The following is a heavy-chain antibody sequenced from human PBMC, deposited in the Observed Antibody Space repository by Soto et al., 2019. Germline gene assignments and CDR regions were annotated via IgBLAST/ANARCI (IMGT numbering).Heavy chain of an antibody. CDR1: GFTFTSSA. D-gene: IGHD2-8*02. CDR3: AARTGYYYGMDV. CDR2: IVVGSGNA. J-gene: IGHJ6*02. V-gene: IGHV1-58*01. Sequence: QMQLVQSGPEVKKPGTSVKVSCKASGFTFTSSAVQWVRQARGQRLEWIGWIVVGSGNANYAQKFQERATITRDMSTSKAYRELSSLRSDDTAVYYGAARTGYYYGMDVWGQGTTVPVSS.